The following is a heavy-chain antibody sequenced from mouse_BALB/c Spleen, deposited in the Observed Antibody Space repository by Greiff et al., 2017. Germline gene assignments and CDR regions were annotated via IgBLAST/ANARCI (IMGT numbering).Heavy chain of an antibody. V-gene: IGHV1S81*02. CDR2: INPSNGGT. J-gene: IGHJ4*01. D-gene: IGHD1-1*01. CDR3: TRRRGSSLYAMDY. Sequence: VQLQQPGAELVKPGASVKLSCKASGYTFTSYYMYWVKQRPGQGLEWIGGINPSNGGTNFNEKFKSKATLTVDKSSSTAYMQLSSLTSEDSAVYYCTRRRGSSLYAMDYWGQGTSVTVSS. CDR1: GYTFTSYY.